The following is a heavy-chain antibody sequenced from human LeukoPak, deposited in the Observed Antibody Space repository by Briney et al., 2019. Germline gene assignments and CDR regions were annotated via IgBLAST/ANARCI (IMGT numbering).Heavy chain of an antibody. J-gene: IGHJ4*02. V-gene: IGHV3-30-3*01. Sequence: PGRSLRLSCAASGFTFSTYAMHWVRQAPGKGLQWVAVMSYDGSNKYYADSVKGRFTISRDNSKNTLYLQMNSLRAEDTAVYYCAKAARRLVIYFDYWGQGTLVTVSS. D-gene: IGHD3-22*01. CDR3: AKAARRLVIYFDY. CDR1: GFTFSTYA. CDR2: MSYDGSNK.